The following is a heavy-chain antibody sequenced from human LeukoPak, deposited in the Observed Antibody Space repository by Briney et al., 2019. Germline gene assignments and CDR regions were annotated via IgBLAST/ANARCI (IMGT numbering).Heavy chain of an antibody. V-gene: IGHV3-7*01. Sequence: GGSLRLSCAVSGFTFSSYWMDWVRQAPGKGLEWVANIKQDGSGMYYVDSVKGRFTISRDNTKNSLFLQMSSLRAEDTAVYFCASSYFDSRTHAYDMWGQGTKVTVS. CDR2: IKQDGSGM. CDR3: ASSYFDSRTHAYDM. D-gene: IGHD3-22*01. J-gene: IGHJ3*02. CDR1: GFTFSSYW.